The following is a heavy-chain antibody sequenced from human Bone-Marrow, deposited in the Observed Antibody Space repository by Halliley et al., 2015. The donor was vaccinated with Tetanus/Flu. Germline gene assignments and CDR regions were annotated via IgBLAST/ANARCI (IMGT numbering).Heavy chain of an antibody. CDR3: SRNGSFDSGGYPIHYAFDI. CDR2: LDWDDDK. D-gene: IGHD3-22*01. V-gene: IGHV2-70*04. CDR1: GFSLRTTGMR. Sequence: LVKPTQTLTLTCTFSGFSLRTTGMRVSWIRQPPGKALEWLARLDWDDDKFYSPSLMTRLTISKDTSKNQVVLTMTNIDPVDTATYFFSRNGSFDSGGYPIHYAFDIWGQAAMVTVSS. J-gene: IGHJ3*02.